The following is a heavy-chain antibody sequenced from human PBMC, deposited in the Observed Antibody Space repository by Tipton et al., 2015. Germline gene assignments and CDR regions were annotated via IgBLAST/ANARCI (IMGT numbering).Heavy chain of an antibody. CDR3: ARRYGSAKYFDY. V-gene: IGHV4-39*01. CDR2: IYYSGIT. Sequence: TLSLTCTVSGGSISSGDYYWGWIRQPPGKGLEWIATIYYSGITYYNPPLKSRVTISVDTSKSQFSLKLSSVTAADTAVYYCARRYGSAKYFDYWGQGTLVTVSS. J-gene: IGHJ4*02. D-gene: IGHD3-10*01. CDR1: GGSISSGDYY.